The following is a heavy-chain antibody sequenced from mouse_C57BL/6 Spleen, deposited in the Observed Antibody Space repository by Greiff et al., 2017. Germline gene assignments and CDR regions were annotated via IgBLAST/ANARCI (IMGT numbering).Heavy chain of an antibody. J-gene: IGHJ2*01. Sequence: QVQLQQPGAELVMPGASVKLSCKASGYTFTSYWMHWVKQRPGQGLEWIGEIDPSDSYTNYNQKFKGKSTLTVDKSSSTAYMQLSSLTSEDSAVYYCARSGGGLYVYYFDYWGQGTTLTVSS. CDR3: ARSGGGLYVYYFDY. CDR2: IDPSDSYT. D-gene: IGHD2-12*01. V-gene: IGHV1-69*01. CDR1: GYTFTSYW.